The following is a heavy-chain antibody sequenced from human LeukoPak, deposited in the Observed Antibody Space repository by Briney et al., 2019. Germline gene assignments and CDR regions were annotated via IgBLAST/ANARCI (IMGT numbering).Heavy chain of an antibody. D-gene: IGHD2-21*01. CDR1: GGSISSYY. V-gene: IGHV4-59*01. CDR3: ARVIGDGYSDY. J-gene: IGHJ4*02. Sequence: SETLSLTCTVSGGSISSYYWSWIRQPPGKGLEWVGYIYSSGSTNYNPSLKSRVTLSVDMSKNQFSLKLNSVTAADTAVYYCARVIGDGYSDYWGQGTLVTVSS. CDR2: IYSSGST.